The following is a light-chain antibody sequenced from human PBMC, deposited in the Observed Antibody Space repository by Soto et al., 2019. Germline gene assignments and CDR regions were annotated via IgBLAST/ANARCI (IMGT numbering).Light chain of an antibody. CDR1: QSISSW. V-gene: IGKV1-5*03. CDR2: KAS. J-gene: IGKJ1*01. CDR3: QQYNSLWT. Sequence: DIQMTQSPSTLSASVGDRVTITCRASQSISSWLAWYQQKPGKAPNLLIYKASSLESGVPSRFSGSGSGPEFTLTISSLQPDDFATYYCQQYNSLWTFGQGTKVEIK.